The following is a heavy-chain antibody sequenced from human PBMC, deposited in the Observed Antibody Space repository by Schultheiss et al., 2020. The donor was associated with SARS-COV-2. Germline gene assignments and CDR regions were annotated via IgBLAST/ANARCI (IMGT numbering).Heavy chain of an antibody. CDR2: IYYSGNT. D-gene: IGHD6-13*01. V-gene: IGHV4-39*07. CDR1: GGSISSSSYY. J-gene: IGHJ5*02. CDR3: ARDLSLAAGRGYWFDP. Sequence: SQTLSLTCTVSGGSISSSSYYWGWIRQPPGKGLEWIGSIYYSGNTYYNPSLKSRVTIFVDTSKNQFSLKLSSVTAADTAVYYCARDLSLAAGRGYWFDPWGQGTLVTVSS.